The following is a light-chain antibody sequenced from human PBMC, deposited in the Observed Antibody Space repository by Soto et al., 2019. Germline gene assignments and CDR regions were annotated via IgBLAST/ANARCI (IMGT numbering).Light chain of an antibody. Sequence: QSALTQPPSVSGAPGQRVTISCTGSNSNIGAGYDVHWYQQLPGTAPKLLIYGNSNRPSGVPDRFSGSKSGTSASLAITGLQAEDEADYYCQSYDSSLSRRVFGGGTKLTVL. CDR1: NSNIGAGYD. V-gene: IGLV1-40*01. CDR2: GNS. CDR3: QSYDSSLSRRV. J-gene: IGLJ2*01.